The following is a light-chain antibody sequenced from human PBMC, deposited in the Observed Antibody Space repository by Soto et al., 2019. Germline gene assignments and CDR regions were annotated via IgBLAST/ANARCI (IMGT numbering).Light chain of an antibody. V-gene: IGKV3D-15*01. CDR1: QGNSRY. J-gene: IGKJ1*01. CDR3: QQDNQWPGT. Sequence: VLNQSAFALSAYKGDSATLSCWASQGNSRYLAWFQQKPGQSPRLLVYGASSRATGVPVRFSGSGSGIAFTLTISSLQSEDFAVYHCQQDNQWPGTFGQGTKVDIK. CDR2: GAS.